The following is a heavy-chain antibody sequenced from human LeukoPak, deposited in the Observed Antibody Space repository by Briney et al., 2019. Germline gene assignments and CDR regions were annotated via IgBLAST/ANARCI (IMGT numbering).Heavy chain of an antibody. J-gene: IGHJ4*02. Sequence: GRSLRLSCAASGFTFSSYAMSWVRQAPGKGLEWVSAISGSGGSTYYADSVKGRFTISRDNSKNTLYLQMNSLRAEDTAVYYCAKDHLRYSSSWEYYFDYWGQGTLVTVSS. CDR1: GFTFSSYA. CDR3: AKDHLRYSSSWEYYFDY. D-gene: IGHD6-13*01. V-gene: IGHV3-23*01. CDR2: ISGSGGST.